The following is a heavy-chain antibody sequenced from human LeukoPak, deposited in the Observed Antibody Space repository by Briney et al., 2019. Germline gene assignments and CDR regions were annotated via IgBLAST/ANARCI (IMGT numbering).Heavy chain of an antibody. J-gene: IGHJ4*02. V-gene: IGHV3-15*01. CDR1: GFTFSTYS. CDR3: TTDPLVTISWSDVY. Sequence: PGGSLRLSCAASGFTFSTYSMNWVRQAPGKGLEWVGRIKSKTDGGTTDYAAPVKGRFTISRDDSKNTLYLQMNSLKTEDTAVYFCTTDPLVTISWSDVYWGQGTLVTVSS. D-gene: IGHD3-3*01. CDR2: IKSKTDGGTT.